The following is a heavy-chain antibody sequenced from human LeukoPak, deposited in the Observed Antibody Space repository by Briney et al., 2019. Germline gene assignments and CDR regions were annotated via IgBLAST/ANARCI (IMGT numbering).Heavy chain of an antibody. CDR1: GGSFSGYY. Sequence: SETLSLTCAVYGGSFSGYYWSWIRQPPGKGLEWIGEINHSGSTNYNPSLKSRVTISVDTSKNQFSLKLSSVTAADTAVYYCARLGHSGSYLGAFDIWGQGTMVTVSS. CDR3: ARLGHSGSYLGAFDI. J-gene: IGHJ3*02. D-gene: IGHD1-26*01. V-gene: IGHV4-34*01. CDR2: INHSGST.